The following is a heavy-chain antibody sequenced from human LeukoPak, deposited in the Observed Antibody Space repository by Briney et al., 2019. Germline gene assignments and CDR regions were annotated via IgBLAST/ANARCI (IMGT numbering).Heavy chain of an antibody. D-gene: IGHD1-26*01. J-gene: IGHJ5*02. Sequence: GASVKVSCKTSGYTFTGYYMHWVRQAPGQGLEWMGWINPNSGGTNYAQKFQGRVTMTRDTSISTAYMELSRLRSDDTAVYYCAGLQWELPEVDPWGQGTLVTVSS. V-gene: IGHV1-2*02. CDR3: AGLQWELPEVDP. CDR1: GYTFTGYY. CDR2: INPNSGGT.